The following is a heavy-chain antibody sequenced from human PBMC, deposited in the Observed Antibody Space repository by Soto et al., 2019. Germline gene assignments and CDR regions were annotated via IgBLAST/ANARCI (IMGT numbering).Heavy chain of an antibody. CDR1: GGSISSGGYY. Sequence: QVQLQESGPGLVKPSQTLSLTCTVSGGSISSGGYYWSWIRQHPGTGLEWIGYIYYSGSTYYNPSLKSRVTISVDTSKNHFSLKLSSVTAADTAVYYCARDSGDYGDYAAFDIWVQGTMVTVSS. J-gene: IGHJ3*02. D-gene: IGHD4-17*01. V-gene: IGHV4-31*03. CDR2: IYYSGST. CDR3: ARDSGDYGDYAAFDI.